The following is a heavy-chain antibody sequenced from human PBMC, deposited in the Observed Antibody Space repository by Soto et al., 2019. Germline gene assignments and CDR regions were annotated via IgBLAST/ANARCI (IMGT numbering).Heavy chain of an antibody. D-gene: IGHD3-22*01. CDR3: ARGQWGYYDSSDAFDI. Sequence: PSETLSLTCAVYGGSFSGYYWSWIRQPPGKGLEWIGEINHSGSTNYNPSLKSRVTISVDTSKNQFSLKLSSVTAADTAVYYCARGQWGYYDSSDAFDIWGQGXMVTV. CDR2: INHSGST. CDR1: GGSFSGYY. J-gene: IGHJ3*02. V-gene: IGHV4-34*01.